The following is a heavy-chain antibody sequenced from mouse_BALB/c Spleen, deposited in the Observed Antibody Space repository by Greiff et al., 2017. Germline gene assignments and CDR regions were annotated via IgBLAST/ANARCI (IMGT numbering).Heavy chain of an antibody. V-gene: IGHV5-17*02. CDR1: GFTFSSFG. CDR2: ISSGSSTI. CDR3: ARIGNYYGSSYPFAY. D-gene: IGHD1-1*01. Sequence: EVQVVESGGDLVKPGGSRKLSCAASGFTFSSFGMHWVRQAPEKGLEWVAYISSGSSTIYYADTVKGRFTISRDNPKNTLFLQMTSLRSEDTAMYYCARIGNYYGSSYPFAYWGQGTLVTVSA. J-gene: IGHJ3*01.